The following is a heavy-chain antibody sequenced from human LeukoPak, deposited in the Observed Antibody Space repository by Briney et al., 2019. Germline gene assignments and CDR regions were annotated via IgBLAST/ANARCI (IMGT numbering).Heavy chain of an antibody. Sequence: GGSLRLSCAASGFTFTNYWMSWVRQAPGKGLELVANIKQDRSEKYYVDSVKGRFTISRDNAKNSLYLQMSGLSAEDTAVYYCAKSNGYGLVDNWGQGTMVTVSS. CDR3: AKSNGYGLVDN. J-gene: IGHJ3*01. V-gene: IGHV3-7*01. D-gene: IGHD3-10*01. CDR2: IKQDRSEK. CDR1: GFTFTNYW.